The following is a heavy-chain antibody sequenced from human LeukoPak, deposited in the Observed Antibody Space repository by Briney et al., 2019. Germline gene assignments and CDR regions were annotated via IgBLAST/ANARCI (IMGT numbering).Heavy chain of an antibody. CDR3: AKVAGIVVALGAINY. D-gene: IGHD3-22*01. CDR2: ISGGGGTT. Sequence: GGSLRLSCAASGFTFSSYAMSWGRQAPGEGLEWVSAISGGGGTTFYADSVKGRFTISRDNSKYTLYLQMNSLRAEDTAVYYCAKVAGIVVALGAINYWGQGTLVTVSS. J-gene: IGHJ4*02. CDR1: GFTFSSYA. V-gene: IGHV3-23*01.